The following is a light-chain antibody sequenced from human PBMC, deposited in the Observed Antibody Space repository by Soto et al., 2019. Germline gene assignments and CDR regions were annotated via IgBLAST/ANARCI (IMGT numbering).Light chain of an antibody. CDR3: QQHVSSPIT. J-gene: IGKJ5*01. V-gene: IGKV3-20*01. Sequence: EIVLTQSPGTLSLSPGERATLSCRASQSVSSNYLAWYQQKPGQAPRLLIYGASSRATGIPDRFSGSGSGTDFTLTISRLEPEEFAVYYCQQHVSSPITFGQGTRLEIK. CDR2: GAS. CDR1: QSVSSNY.